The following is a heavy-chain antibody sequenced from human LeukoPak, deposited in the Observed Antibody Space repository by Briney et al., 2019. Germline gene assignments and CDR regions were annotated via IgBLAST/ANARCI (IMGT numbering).Heavy chain of an antibody. CDR1: GSNFGSYG. CDR2: INHNGNVN. CDR3: ARGGGLDV. D-gene: IGHD3-16*01. Sequence: QTGGSLRLSCEVSGSNFGSYGMHWVRQAPGKGLEWVASINHNGNVNYYVDSVKGRFTISRDNAKNSLYLQMSNLRAEDTAVYFCARGGGLDVWGQGATVTVSS. V-gene: IGHV3-7*03. J-gene: IGHJ6*02.